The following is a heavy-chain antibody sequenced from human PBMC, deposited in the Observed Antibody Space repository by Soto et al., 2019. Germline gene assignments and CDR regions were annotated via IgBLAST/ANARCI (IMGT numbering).Heavy chain of an antibody. Sequence: GGSLRLSCAASGFTFSSYGMHWVRQAPGKGLEWVAVISYDGSNKYYADSVKGRFTISRDNAKNSLYLQMNSLRAEDTAVYYCARSGYKPPADYWGQGTLVTVSS. CDR2: ISYDGSNK. CDR1: GFTFSSYG. D-gene: IGHD5-12*01. J-gene: IGHJ4*02. CDR3: ARSGYKPPADY. V-gene: IGHV3-30*03.